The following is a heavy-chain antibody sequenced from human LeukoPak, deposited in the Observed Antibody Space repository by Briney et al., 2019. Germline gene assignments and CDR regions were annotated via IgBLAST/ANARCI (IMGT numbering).Heavy chain of an antibody. CDR2: ISHDGSSE. CDR1: GFTYSTYA. Sequence: GGSLRLSCAASGFTYSTYAVHWVRQAPGKGLEWVAVISHDGSSEFYADSVRGRFTISRDNSKNTLYLQMNSLRAEDTAVYYCANWLDYYDSSGYPGPFGYWGQGTLVTVSS. J-gene: IGHJ4*02. D-gene: IGHD3-22*01. V-gene: IGHV3-30-3*01. CDR3: ANWLDYYDSSGYPGPFGY.